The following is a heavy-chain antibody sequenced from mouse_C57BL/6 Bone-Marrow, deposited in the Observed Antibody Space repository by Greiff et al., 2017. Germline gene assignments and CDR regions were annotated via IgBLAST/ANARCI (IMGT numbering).Heavy chain of an antibody. CDR3: TLTLYYYGSKGYAMDY. V-gene: IGHV6-6*01. Sequence: EVKLMESGGGLVQPGGSMKLSCAASGFTFSDAWMDWVRQSPEKGLEWVAEIRNKANNHATYYAESVKGRFTISIDDSKSSVYLQMNSLRAEDTGSYYCTLTLYYYGSKGYAMDYWGQGTSVTVSS. CDR2: IRNKANNHAT. D-gene: IGHD1-1*01. J-gene: IGHJ4*01. CDR1: GFTFSDAW.